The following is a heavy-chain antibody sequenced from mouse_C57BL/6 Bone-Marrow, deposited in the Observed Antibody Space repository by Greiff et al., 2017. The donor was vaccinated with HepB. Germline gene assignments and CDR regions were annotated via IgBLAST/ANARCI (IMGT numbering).Heavy chain of an antibody. Sequence: QVQLKQPGAELVRPGTSVKLSCKASGYTFTSYWMHWVKQRPGQGLEWIGVIDPSDSYTNYNQKFKGKATLTVDTSSSTAYMQLSSLTSEDSAVYYCAMVLDWYFDVWGTGTTVTVSS. CDR2: IDPSDSYT. D-gene: IGHD1-1*01. CDR3: AMVLDWYFDV. CDR1: GYTFTSYW. V-gene: IGHV1-59*01. J-gene: IGHJ1*03.